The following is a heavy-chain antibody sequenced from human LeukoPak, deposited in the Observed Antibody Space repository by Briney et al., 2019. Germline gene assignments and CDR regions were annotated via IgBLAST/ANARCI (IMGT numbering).Heavy chain of an antibody. CDR3: ARRYGSGLSRPFDY. V-gene: IGHV4-59*01. CDR1: GGSISSYY. D-gene: IGHD3-10*01. J-gene: IGHJ4*02. CDR2: IYYSGST. Sequence: SETLSLTCTVSGGSISSYYWSWIRQPPGKGLEWIGYIYYSGSTNYNPSLKSRVTISVDTSKNQFSLKLSSVTAADTAVYYCARRYGSGLSRPFDYRGQGTLVTVSS.